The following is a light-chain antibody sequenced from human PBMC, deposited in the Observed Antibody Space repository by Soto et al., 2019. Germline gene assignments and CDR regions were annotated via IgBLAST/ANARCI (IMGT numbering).Light chain of an antibody. V-gene: IGKV3-15*01. Sequence: EIVMTQSPATLSVSPGERATLSCRASQSVSSNLAWYQQKPCQAPRLLIYGASTRATGIPARFSGSGSGTAFTLTISSLQFEDFAVYSCQQYNNWPPNTFGGGTKVEIK. CDR2: GAS. CDR3: QQYNNWPPNT. J-gene: IGKJ4*01. CDR1: QSVSSN.